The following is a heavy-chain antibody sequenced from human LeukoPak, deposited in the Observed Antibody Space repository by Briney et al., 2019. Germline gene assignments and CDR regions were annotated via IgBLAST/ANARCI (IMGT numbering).Heavy chain of an antibody. CDR2: MNPNSGNK. D-gene: IGHD6-19*01. CDR1: GYTFTSYD. V-gene: IGHV1-8*01. Sequence: ASVKVSCKASGYTFTSYDINWVRQAPGQGLEWMGWMNPNSGNKGYAQKFQGRVTMTRNTSISTAYMELSSLRSEDTAVYYCARGVAVAGTGADWDYWGQGTLVTVSS. J-gene: IGHJ4*02. CDR3: ARGVAVAGTGADWDY.